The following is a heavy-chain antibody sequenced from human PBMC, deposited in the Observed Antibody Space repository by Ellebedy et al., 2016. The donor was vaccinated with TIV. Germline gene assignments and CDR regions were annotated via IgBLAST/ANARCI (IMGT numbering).Heavy chain of an antibody. Sequence: SVKVSCXASGGTFSSYAISWVRQAPGQGLEWMGRIIPILGIANYAQKFQGRVTITADKSTSTAYMELSSLRSEDTAVYYCARDAPRDIVATISYFDYWGQGTQVTVSS. CDR3: ARDAPRDIVATISYFDY. V-gene: IGHV1-69*04. D-gene: IGHD5-12*01. CDR2: IIPILGIA. J-gene: IGHJ4*02. CDR1: GGTFSSYA.